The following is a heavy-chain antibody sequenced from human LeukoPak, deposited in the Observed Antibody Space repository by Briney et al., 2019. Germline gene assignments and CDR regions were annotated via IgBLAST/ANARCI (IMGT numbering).Heavy chain of an antibody. Sequence: SVKVSCKASGGTFSSYAISWVRQAPGQGLEWMGGIIPIFGTANYAQKFQGRVTNTTDESTSTAYMELSSLRSEDTAVYYCARRMGSSWYPNWFDPWGQGTLVTVSS. CDR2: IIPIFGTA. D-gene: IGHD6-13*01. CDR3: ARRMGSSWYPNWFDP. CDR1: GGTFSSYA. J-gene: IGHJ5*02. V-gene: IGHV1-69*05.